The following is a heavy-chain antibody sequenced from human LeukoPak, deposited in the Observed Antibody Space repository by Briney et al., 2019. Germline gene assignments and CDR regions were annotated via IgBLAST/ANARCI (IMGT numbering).Heavy chain of an antibody. V-gene: IGHV4-61*01. Sequence: SETLSLTCTVSGGSVSSGSYYWSWIRQPPGKGLEWIGYISYTGGAIYNPSLRSRVTISIDWSTNQFSLTLGSVTAADTAVYYCATETECSGGTCYSYGWFDPWGQGTQVIVSS. CDR2: ISYTGGA. CDR1: GGSVSSGSYY. D-gene: IGHD2-15*01. CDR3: ATETECSGGTCYSYGWFDP. J-gene: IGHJ5*02.